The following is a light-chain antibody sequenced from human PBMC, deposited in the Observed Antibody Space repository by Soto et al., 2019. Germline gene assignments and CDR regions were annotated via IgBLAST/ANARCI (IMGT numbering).Light chain of an antibody. V-gene: IGKV3-20*01. CDR2: GVS. CDR3: QQFGTSPLVT. Sequence: ELVLTQSPGTLSLSPGERATLSCRASQSVNTKYLAWYQQKPGQAPRLLIYGVSSRATGIPDRFSGSGSGTDFILTISRVEPEDFAVYSCQQFGTSPLVTFGPGTKVDIK. CDR1: QSVNTKY. J-gene: IGKJ3*01.